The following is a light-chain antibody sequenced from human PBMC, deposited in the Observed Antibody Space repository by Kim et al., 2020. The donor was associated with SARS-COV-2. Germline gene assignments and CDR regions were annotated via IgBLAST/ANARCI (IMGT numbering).Light chain of an antibody. J-gene: IGKJ1*01. CDR2: WAS. V-gene: IGKV4-1*01. CDR1: QSVLYSSNNRNY. Sequence: ATINCKSSQSVLYSSNNRNYLAWYQQKPGQPPKLLIYWASTRESGVPDRFSGSGSGTDFTLTISSLQAEDVAVYYCQHYYNNPQTFGQGTKVDIK. CDR3: QHYYNNPQT.